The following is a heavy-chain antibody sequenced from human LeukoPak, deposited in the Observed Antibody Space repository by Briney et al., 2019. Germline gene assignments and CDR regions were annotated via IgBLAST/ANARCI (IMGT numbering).Heavy chain of an antibody. CDR1: GGSFSGYY. CDR2: INHSGST. CDR3: ASTYHYDSSGYPY. V-gene: IGHV4-34*01. Sequence: SETLSLTCAVYGGSFSGYYWSWIRQPPGKGLEWIGEINHSGSTNYNPSLKSRVTISVDTSKNQFSLKLSSVTAADTAVYYCASTYHYDSSGYPYWGQGTLVTVSS. D-gene: IGHD3-22*01. J-gene: IGHJ4*02.